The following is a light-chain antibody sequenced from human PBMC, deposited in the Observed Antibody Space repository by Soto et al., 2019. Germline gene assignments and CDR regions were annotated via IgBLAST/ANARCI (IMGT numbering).Light chain of an antibody. Sequence: QSALTQPPSASGSPGQSVTISCTGTSSDVGGYNYVSWYQQHPGKAPKLMIYDVSKRPSGVPDRFSGSKSGNTASLTVSGLQAEDETDSSCSANEGINNYVFVTRTNVTDL. CDR1: SSDVGGYNY. V-gene: IGLV2-8*01. J-gene: IGLJ1*01. CDR2: DVS. CDR3: SANEGINNYV.